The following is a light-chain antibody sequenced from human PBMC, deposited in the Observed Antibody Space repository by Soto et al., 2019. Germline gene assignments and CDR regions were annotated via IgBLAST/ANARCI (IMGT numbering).Light chain of an antibody. J-gene: IGKJ1*01. CDR3: QQYSNSLWT. CDR1: HSVTSNS. V-gene: IGKV3-20*01. Sequence: EIVLTQSPDTLSLSPGERATLSCRSSHSVTSNSFAWYQQTVGQAPRLLIYAASSRAAGIPDRFSGSGSGTDSTLTISRLETEDFAVYYCQQYSNSLWTFGQGTKVEI. CDR2: AAS.